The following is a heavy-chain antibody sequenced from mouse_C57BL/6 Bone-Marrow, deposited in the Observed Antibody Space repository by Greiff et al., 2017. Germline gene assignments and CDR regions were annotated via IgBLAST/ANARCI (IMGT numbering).Heavy chain of an antibody. CDR2: ISDGGSYT. CDR3: ARDKGYDYDGFAY. J-gene: IGHJ3*01. D-gene: IGHD2-4*01. V-gene: IGHV5-4*01. Sequence: EVQLVESGGGLVKPGGSLKLSCAASGFTFSSYAMSGVRQTPEKRLEWVATISDGGSYTYYPDNVKGRFTISRDNAKNNLYLQMSHLKSEDTAMYYCARDKGYDYDGFAYWGQGTLVTVSA. CDR1: GFTFSSYA.